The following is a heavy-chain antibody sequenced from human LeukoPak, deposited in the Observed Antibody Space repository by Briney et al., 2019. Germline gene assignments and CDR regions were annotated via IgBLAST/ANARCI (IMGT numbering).Heavy chain of an antibody. V-gene: IGHV4-59*08. J-gene: IGHJ4*02. CDR1: GGYISSYY. CDR3: ARHGGGWSFDY. CDR2: YSVTT. Sequence: PSETLSLTCSVLGGYISSYYWNWSRQPPGKGLELIGYYSVTTNYNPSLKSRVTRSIDTSKNQLSLRLMCVTAADTTVYDCARHGGGWSFDYWGQGTLVTVSS. D-gene: IGHD6-19*01.